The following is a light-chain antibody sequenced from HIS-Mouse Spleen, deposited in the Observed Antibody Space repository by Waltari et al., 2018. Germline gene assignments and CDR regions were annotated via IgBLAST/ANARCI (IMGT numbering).Light chain of an antibody. CDR1: SSDVGGYNY. J-gene: IGLJ2*01. CDR3: SSYTSSSTYVV. V-gene: IGLV2-14*01. CDR2: EVS. Sequence: QSALTQPASVSGSPGQSITISCTGTSSDVGGYNYVSWYQQHPGKAPKLMIYEVSNRPSGVSNRFSGSNSGNTASLTISGLQAEDEADYYCSSYTSSSTYVVFGGGTKLTVL.